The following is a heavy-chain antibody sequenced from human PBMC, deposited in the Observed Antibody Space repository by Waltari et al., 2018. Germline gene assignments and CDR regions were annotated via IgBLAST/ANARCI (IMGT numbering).Heavy chain of an antibody. CDR2: ISYDGSNK. CDR1: GFTFISYA. V-gene: IGHV3-30-3*01. J-gene: IGHJ4*02. Sequence: QVQLVESGGGVVQPGRSLRLSCAASGFTFISYAMHWVRQAPGKGLEWVAVISYDGSNKYYADSVKGRFTISRDNSKNTLYLQMNSLRAEDTAVYYCARGPDTAMVLDYWGQGTLVTVSS. D-gene: IGHD5-18*01. CDR3: ARGPDTAMVLDY.